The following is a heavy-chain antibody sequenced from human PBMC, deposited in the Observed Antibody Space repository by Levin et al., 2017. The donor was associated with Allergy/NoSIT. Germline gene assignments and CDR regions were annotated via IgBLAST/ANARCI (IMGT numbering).Heavy chain of an antibody. V-gene: IGHV1-8*01. J-gene: IGHJ2*01. Sequence: AASFPFSFKASGYIFTNYDINWVRQATGQFLSFLFFLPPPLFPPCSAQAFQGRVTMTRDTSTNTVYMELGSLRSEDTAVYYCARGHGSSIWDFDLWGRGTLVNVSS. CDR2: LPPPLFPP. CDR3: ARGHGSSIWDFDL. CDR1: GYIFTNYD. D-gene: IGHD6-13*01.